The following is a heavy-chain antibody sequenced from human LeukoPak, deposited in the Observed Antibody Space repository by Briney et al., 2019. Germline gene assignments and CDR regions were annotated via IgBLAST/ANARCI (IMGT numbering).Heavy chain of an antibody. CDR1: GGSISSGGYY. J-gene: IGHJ4*02. CDR3: ARDSDYDFWSGYEPGDY. V-gene: IGHV4-30-2*01. D-gene: IGHD3-3*01. Sequence: PSETLSLTCTVSGGSISSGGYYWSWIRQPPGKGLEWIGYIYHSGSTYYNPSLKSRVTISVDRSKNQFSLKLSSVTAADTAVYYCARDSDYDFWSGYEPGDYWGQGTLVTVSS. CDR2: IYHSGST.